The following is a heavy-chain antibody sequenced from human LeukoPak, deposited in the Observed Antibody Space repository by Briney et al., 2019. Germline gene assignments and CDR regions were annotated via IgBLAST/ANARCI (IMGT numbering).Heavy chain of an antibody. CDR1: GFTLSDYW. V-gene: IGHV4-34*08. CDR2: INHSGST. J-gene: IGHJ4*02. CDR3: GRNFDY. Sequence: GSLRLSCAASGFTLSDYWMSWVRQPPGKGLEWIGEINHSGSTHYNPSLKSRVAISLDTSRNRFSLQLTSVTAADTAVYYCGRNFDYWGQGTLVTVSS.